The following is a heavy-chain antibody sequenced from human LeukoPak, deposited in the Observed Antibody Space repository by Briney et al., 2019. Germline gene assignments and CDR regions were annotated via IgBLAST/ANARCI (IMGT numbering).Heavy chain of an antibody. J-gene: IGHJ4*03. Sequence: SETLSLTCTVSGVSISSYYWSWIRQPAGKGLEWIGRIYTSGNTNYKPSLKSRLTISVDKSKNHLSLKLSSLTTADTAFYYCAGGPAGTAFDDWGHGTLVTVSS. CDR3: AGGPAGTAFDD. V-gene: IGHV4-4*07. CDR2: IYTSGNT. D-gene: IGHD1-1*01. CDR1: GVSISSYY.